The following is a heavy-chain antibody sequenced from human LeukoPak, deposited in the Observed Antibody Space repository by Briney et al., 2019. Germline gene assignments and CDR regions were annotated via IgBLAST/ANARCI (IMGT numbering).Heavy chain of an antibody. CDR1: GGSISSSSYY. V-gene: IGHV4-39*07. D-gene: IGHD4-17*01. CDR3: ARADYGWNYFDY. J-gene: IGHJ4*02. CDR2: IYYSGST. Sequence: SETLSLTCTVSGGSISSSSYYWGWIRQPPGKGLEWIGSIYYSGSTYYNPALKSRVTISVDTSKNQFSLRVSSVTAADTAVYYCARADYGWNYFDYWGQGTLVTVSS.